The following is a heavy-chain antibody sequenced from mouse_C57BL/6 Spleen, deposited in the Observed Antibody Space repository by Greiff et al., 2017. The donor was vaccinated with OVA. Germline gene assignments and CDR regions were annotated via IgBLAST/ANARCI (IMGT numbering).Heavy chain of an antibody. CDR1: GYSFTGYY. Sequence: EVKLQESGPELVKPGASVKISCKASGYSFTGYYMNWVKQSPEKSLEWIGEINPSTGGTTYNQKFKAKATLTVDKSSSTAYMQLKSLTSEDSAVYYCARWGYGSSDYAMDYWGQGTSGTVSS. V-gene: IGHV1-42*01. D-gene: IGHD1-1*01. J-gene: IGHJ4*01. CDR3: ARWGYGSSDYAMDY. CDR2: INPSTGGT.